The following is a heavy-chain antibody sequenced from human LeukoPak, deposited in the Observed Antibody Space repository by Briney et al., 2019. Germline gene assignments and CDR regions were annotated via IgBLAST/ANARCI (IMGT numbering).Heavy chain of an antibody. CDR2: IYHSGST. CDR1: GGSISSGGYS. D-gene: IGHD4-17*01. Sequence: PSETLSLTCAVSGGSISSGGYSWSWIRQPPGKGLEWIGYIYHSGSTYYNPSLKSRVTISVDRSKNQFSLKLSSVTAADTAVYYCARDLAFGYGEYVFDYWGQGTLVTVSS. CDR3: ARDLAFGYGEYVFDY. J-gene: IGHJ4*02. V-gene: IGHV4-30-2*01.